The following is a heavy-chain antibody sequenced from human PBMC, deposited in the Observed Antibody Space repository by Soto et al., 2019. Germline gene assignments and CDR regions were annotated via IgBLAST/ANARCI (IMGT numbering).Heavy chain of an antibody. CDR1: GFTFSSYA. CDR2: ISYDGSNK. D-gene: IGHD1-26*01. V-gene: IGHV3-30-3*01. J-gene: IGHJ6*02. CDR3: ARDRGELLLYYYYYYGMDV. Sequence: QVQLVESGGGVVQPGRSLRLSCAASGFTFSSYAMHWVRQAPGKGLEWVAVISYDGSNKYYADSVKGRFTISRDNSKNTLYLQINSLRAEDTAVYYCARDRGELLLYYYYYYGMDVWGQGTTVTVSS.